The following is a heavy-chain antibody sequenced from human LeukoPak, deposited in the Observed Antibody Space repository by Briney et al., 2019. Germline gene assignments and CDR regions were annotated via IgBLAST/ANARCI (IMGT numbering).Heavy chain of an antibody. D-gene: IGHD7-27*01. V-gene: IGHV6-1*01. CDR1: GDGLSVSSDG. Sequence: HSQTLSLTCAISGDGLSVSSDGWDWVRPRPTRGLEWLGRPYSESEWHNDYTASVKSRITITPDTSKNQFSLHLNSVTPEDTAVYYCAREADWGYDAYDIWGQGTMVTVSS. CDR3: AREADWGYDAYDI. J-gene: IGHJ3*02. CDR2: PYSESEWHN.